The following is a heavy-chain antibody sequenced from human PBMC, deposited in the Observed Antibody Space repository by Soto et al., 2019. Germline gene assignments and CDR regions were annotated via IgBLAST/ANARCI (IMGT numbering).Heavy chain of an antibody. V-gene: IGHV4-31*03. CDR1: GGSISSGGYY. CDR2: IYYSGST. D-gene: IGHD3-10*01. CDR3: ARAGYYYGSGSSWFDP. Sequence: QVQLQESGPGLVKPSQTLSLTCTVSGGSISSGGYYWSWIRQHPGKGLEWVGYIYYSGSTYYNPSLKIRITISEDTSRNQFSLKLSSVTAADTAVYYCARAGYYYGSGSSWFDPWGQGTLVTVSS. J-gene: IGHJ5*02.